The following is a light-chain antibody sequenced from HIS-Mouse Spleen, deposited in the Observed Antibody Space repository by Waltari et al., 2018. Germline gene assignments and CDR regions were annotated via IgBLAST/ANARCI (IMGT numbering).Light chain of an antibody. CDR1: SSDVGSYNL. V-gene: IGLV2-23*03. J-gene: IGLJ2*01. CDR3: CSYAGSSTFEV. Sequence: QSALTQPASVSGSPGQSITIPCTGTSSDVGSYNLVSWYQQHPGKAPNLMIYEGSKRHSGVSNRFSGSKSGNTASLTISGLQAEDEADYYCCSYAGSSTFEVFGGGTKLTVL. CDR2: EGS.